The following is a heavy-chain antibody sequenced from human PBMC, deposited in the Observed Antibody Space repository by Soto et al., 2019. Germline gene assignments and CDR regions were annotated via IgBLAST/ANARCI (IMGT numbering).Heavy chain of an antibody. J-gene: IGHJ4*02. CDR3: ARDRDNSNWPNFDS. D-gene: IGHD6-13*01. Sequence: QVQLVQSGSEVKKPGSSVRVSCKTSGGTFSIYTISWVRQAPGQGLEWMGRVLPFLDITSYSQRFQGGDTITADRSTTTAYMERSSLRSEDTAVYYCARDRDNSNWPNFDSWGQGTLVTVSS. V-gene: IGHV1-69*02. CDR1: GGTFSIYT. CDR2: VLPFLDIT.